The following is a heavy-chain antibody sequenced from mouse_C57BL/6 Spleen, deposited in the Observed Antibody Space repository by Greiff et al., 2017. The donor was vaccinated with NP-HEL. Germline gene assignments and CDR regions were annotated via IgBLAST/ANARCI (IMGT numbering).Heavy chain of an antibody. Sequence: DVQLQESGPGLVKPSQSLSLTCSVTGYSITSGYYWNWIRQFPGNKLEWMGYISYDGSNNYNPSLKNRISITRDTSKNQFFLKLNSVTTEDTATYYCAREDDGSFAYWGQGTLVTVSA. CDR2: ISYDGSN. V-gene: IGHV3-6*01. J-gene: IGHJ3*01. D-gene: IGHD2-3*01. CDR3: AREDDGSFAY. CDR1: GYSITSGYY.